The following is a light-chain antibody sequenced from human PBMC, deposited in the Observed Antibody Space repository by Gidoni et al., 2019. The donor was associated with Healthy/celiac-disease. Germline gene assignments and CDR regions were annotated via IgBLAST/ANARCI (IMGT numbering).Light chain of an antibody. V-gene: IGLV2-11*01. CDR1: SSEVGVYNY. CDR3: CSYAGSYTWV. CDR2: DVS. Sequence: QSALTQPRSVSGSPGQSVTISCTGTSSEVGVYNYVSWYQQHPGKAPNLMIYDVSKQPSGVPDRFSGSKSGNSASLTISGLQAEVEADYYCCSYAGSYTWVFGTGTKVTVL. J-gene: IGLJ1*01.